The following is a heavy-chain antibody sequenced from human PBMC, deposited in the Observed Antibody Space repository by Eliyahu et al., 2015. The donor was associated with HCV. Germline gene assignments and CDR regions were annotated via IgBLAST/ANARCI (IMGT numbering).Heavy chain of an antibody. V-gene: IGHV4-31*03. CDR3: ARATVTTRTPFGVRLFDY. Sequence: QVQLQESGPGLVKPSQTLSLTCTVSGGSISSGGYYWSWIRQHPGKGLEWIGYILFRVGAPSTPSLKSRVTISVDTSKNQFSLKLSSVTAADTAVYYCARATVTTRTPFGVRLFDYWGQGTLVTVSS. CDR1: GGSISSGGYY. CDR2: ILFRVGA. J-gene: IGHJ4*02. D-gene: IGHD4-17*01.